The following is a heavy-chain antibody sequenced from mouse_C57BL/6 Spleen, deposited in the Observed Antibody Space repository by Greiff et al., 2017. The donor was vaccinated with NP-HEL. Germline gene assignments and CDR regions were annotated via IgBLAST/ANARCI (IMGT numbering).Heavy chain of an antibody. D-gene: IGHD1-1*01. V-gene: IGHV7-3*01. CDR1: GFTFTDYY. J-gene: IGHJ4*01. CDR2: IRNKANGYTS. Sequence: DVKLVESGGGLVQPGGSLSLSCAASGFTFTDYYMSWVRQPPGKALEWLGFIRNKANGYTSESNASVKGRFTISRATSQSILYLQMNALRAEDSATYCCARRPYTVASMDYWGQGTSVTVSS. CDR3: ARRPYTVASMDY.